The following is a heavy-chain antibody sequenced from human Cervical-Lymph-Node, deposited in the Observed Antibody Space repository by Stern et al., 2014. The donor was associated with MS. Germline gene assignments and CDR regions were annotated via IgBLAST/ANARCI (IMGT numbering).Heavy chain of an antibody. V-gene: IGHV1-2*02. CDR1: GYTFTDYY. CDR2: IHPNSGDT. Sequence: QVQLVQSGADVKKPGASLKVSCKASGYTFTDYYMQWVRQAPGQGLEWMGWIHPNSGDTNYARKVQGRVTLTRDTSISTAYLELSRLTYDDTAVYYCARGLATALIADFWGQGTLVTVS. D-gene: IGHD2-21*01. J-gene: IGHJ4*02. CDR3: ARGLATALIADF.